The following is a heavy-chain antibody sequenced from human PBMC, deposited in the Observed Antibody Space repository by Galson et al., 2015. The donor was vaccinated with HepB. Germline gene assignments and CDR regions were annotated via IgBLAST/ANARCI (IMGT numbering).Heavy chain of an antibody. CDR1: GYTFTGYY. D-gene: IGHD6-13*01. Sequence: SVKVSCKASGYTFTGYYMHWARQAPGQGLEWMGRINPNSGGTNYAQKFQGRVTMTRDTSISTAYMELSRLRSDDTAVYYCARGTGTGYSSSWYTPDYWGQGTLVTVSS. V-gene: IGHV1-2*06. J-gene: IGHJ4*02. CDR2: INPNSGGT. CDR3: ARGTGTGYSSSWYTPDY.